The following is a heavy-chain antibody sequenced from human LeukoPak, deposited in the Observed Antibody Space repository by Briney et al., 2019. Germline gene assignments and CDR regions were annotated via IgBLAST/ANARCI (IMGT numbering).Heavy chain of an antibody. D-gene: IGHD5-18*01. CDR3: ARDHRAYTAMVTWFDY. J-gene: IGHJ4*02. V-gene: IGHV1-2*02. CDR1: GYTFTGYY. Sequence: ASVKVSCKASGYTFTGYYMRWVRQAPGQGLEWMGWINPNSGGTNYAQKFQGRVTMTRDTSISTAYMELSRLKSDDTAVYYCARDHRAYTAMVTWFDYWGQGTLVTVSS. CDR2: INPNSGGT.